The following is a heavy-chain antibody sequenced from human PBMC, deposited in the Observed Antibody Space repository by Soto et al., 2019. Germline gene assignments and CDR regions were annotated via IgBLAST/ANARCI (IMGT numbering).Heavy chain of an antibody. Sequence: PSETLSLTCTVSGGSISSSSYYWGWICQPPGKGLEWIGSIYYSGSTYYNPSLKSRVTISVDTSKNQFSLKLSSVTAADTAVYYCAGYPPMYSSSWYYFDYWGQGTLVTVSS. CDR3: AGYPPMYSSSWYYFDY. V-gene: IGHV4-39*01. J-gene: IGHJ4*02. CDR1: GGSISSSSYY. CDR2: IYYSGST. D-gene: IGHD6-13*01.